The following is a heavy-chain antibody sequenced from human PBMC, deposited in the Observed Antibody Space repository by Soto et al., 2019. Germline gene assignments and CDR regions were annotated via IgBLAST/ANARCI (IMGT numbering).Heavy chain of an antibody. V-gene: IGHV3-33*01. D-gene: IGHD6-13*01. Sequence: QVQLVESGGGGVQPGRSLRLSCAASGFTFSRYGMHWVRQAPGKGLEWVAVIWYDGSNKYYADAVKGRFTISRDNSKNMLYLQMNSLRAEDTAVYYCARDGVAAAGYFDYWGQGTLVTVSS. CDR2: IWYDGSNK. CDR1: GFTFSRYG. CDR3: ARDGVAAAGYFDY. J-gene: IGHJ4*02.